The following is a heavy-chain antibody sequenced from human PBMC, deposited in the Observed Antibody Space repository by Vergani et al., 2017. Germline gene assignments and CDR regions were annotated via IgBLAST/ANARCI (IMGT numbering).Heavy chain of an antibody. D-gene: IGHD3-22*01. J-gene: IGHJ4*02. Sequence: QVHLVQSGSELKKPGASVKVSCKTSGYTFTTYAMNWVRQAPGQGLEWMGWINTTTGHPSYVHGFTGRFVFSLDASVSTACLQISSLKAEDTAVYYCARGHSFSPDSSGYSSMNNYWGQGTLVTVSS. V-gene: IGHV7-4-1*02. CDR2: INTTTGHP. CDR3: ARGHSFSPDSSGYSSMNNY. CDR1: GYTFTTYA.